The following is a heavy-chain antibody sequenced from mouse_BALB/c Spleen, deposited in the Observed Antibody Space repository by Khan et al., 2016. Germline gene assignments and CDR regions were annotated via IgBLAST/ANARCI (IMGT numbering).Heavy chain of an antibody. D-gene: IGHD1-1*01. CDR1: GYSITSDYA. V-gene: IGHV3-2*02. J-gene: IGHJ2*01. CDR2: ISYSGST. CDR3: ATHYYGSSYIDY. Sequence: EVQLQESGPGLVKPSQSLSLTCTVTGYSITSDYAWNWIRQFPGNKLEWMGYISYSGSTSYNPSPKSRSSSTRDTSKNQFFLQLNSITTSITATYCCATHYYGSSYIDYWGQGTTLTVSS.